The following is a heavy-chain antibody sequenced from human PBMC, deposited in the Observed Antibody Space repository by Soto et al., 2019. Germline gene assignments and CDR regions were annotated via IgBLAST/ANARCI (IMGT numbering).Heavy chain of an antibody. D-gene: IGHD2-15*01. CDR3: AKGACSGGSCYSGYYFDY. J-gene: IGHJ4*02. V-gene: IGHV3-9*01. Sequence: SGGGLVQPGRSLRLSCAASGFTFDDYAMHWVRQAPGKGLEWGSGISWNSGSIGYADSVKGRFTISRDNAKNSLYLQMKSLRAEDTALYYCAKGACSGGSCYSGYYFDYWGQGTLVTVSS. CDR2: ISWNSGSI. CDR1: GFTFDDYA.